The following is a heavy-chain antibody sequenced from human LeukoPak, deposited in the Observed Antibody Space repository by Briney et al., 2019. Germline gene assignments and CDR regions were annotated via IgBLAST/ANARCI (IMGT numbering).Heavy chain of an antibody. D-gene: IGHD3-3*01. J-gene: IGHJ4*02. CDR3: TRDGRAPDFVPFDH. Sequence: PGGSLRLSCAASGFTFSDYTMSWVRQAPGKGPEWISSINGISGATSYADSVRGRFTISRENAKNSLSLQMNSLRAEDTAIYYCTRDGRAPDFVPFDHWGQGTLVTVSS. CDR1: GFTFSDYT. V-gene: IGHV3-48*01. CDR2: INGISGAT.